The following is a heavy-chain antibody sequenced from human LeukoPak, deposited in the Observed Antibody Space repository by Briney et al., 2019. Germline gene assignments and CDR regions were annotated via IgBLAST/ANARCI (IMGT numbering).Heavy chain of an antibody. CDR3: ARDNRGGSSWYWFDP. Sequence: ASVKVSCKASGYTFSGSYIHWVRQAPGQGLEWMGRINPNSGDTNYAQKFQGRVTMTRDTSISTAYMELSRLRSDDTAVYYCARDNRGGSSWYWFDPWGQGTLVTVSS. D-gene: IGHD6-13*01. J-gene: IGHJ5*02. CDR2: INPNSGDT. V-gene: IGHV1-2*06. CDR1: GYTFSGSY.